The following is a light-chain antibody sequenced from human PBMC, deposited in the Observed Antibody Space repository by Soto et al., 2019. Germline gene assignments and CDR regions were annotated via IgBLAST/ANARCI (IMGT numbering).Light chain of an antibody. CDR3: QQYDNLPLT. J-gene: IGKJ4*01. V-gene: IGKV1-33*01. Sequence: DIHMTQSPSSLSASVGDRVTSTCQASQDISNYLNWYQQKPGKAPKLLIYDASNLETGVPSRFSGSGSGTDFTFTISSLQPEDIATYYCQQYDNLPLTFGGGTKVDIK. CDR2: DAS. CDR1: QDISNY.